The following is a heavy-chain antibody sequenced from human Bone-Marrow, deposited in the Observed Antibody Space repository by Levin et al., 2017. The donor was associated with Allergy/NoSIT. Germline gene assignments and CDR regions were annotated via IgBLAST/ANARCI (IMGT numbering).Heavy chain of an antibody. D-gene: IGHD5-24*01. CDR1: GFSFRDFT. V-gene: IGHV3-23*01. CDR3: AKDLESAFAPYYLDF. J-gene: IGHJ4*02. Sequence: GGSLRLSCEASGFSFRDFTLTWVRQAPGKGLEWVSSISGSGGSRYYGDSVKGRFTISRDDNKNVVSLYMDSLRLDDTAIYYCAKDLESAFAPYYLDFWGQGTLVTVSS. CDR2: ISGSGGSR.